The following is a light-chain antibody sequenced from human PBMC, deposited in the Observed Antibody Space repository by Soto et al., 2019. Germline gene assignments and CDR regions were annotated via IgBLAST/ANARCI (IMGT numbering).Light chain of an antibody. V-gene: IGLV1-44*01. Sequence: QSVLTQPPSASGTPGQGVTISCSGSSFNIGSNTVNWYQQLPGTAPKLLIYSNNQRPSGVTDRFSGSKSGTSASLAISGLQSDDEADYYCAAWYDSLNGYVFGTGTKLTVL. CDR1: SFNIGSNT. CDR3: AAWYDSLNGYV. J-gene: IGLJ1*01. CDR2: SNN.